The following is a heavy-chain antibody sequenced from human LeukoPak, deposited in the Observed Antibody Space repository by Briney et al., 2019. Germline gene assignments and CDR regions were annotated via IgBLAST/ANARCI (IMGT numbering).Heavy chain of an antibody. J-gene: IGHJ3*02. CDR1: GYTLTAYY. V-gene: IGHV1-2*06. CDR3: ARPHYESSGLYVDAFDI. CDR2: INPNSGGT. D-gene: IGHD3-22*01. Sequence: ASVKVSCKASGYTLTAYYLHWVRQAPGQGLEWMGRINPNSGGTTYAQKFQGRVTMTRDTSIGTAYMELISLRSDDTAVYYCARPHYESSGLYVDAFDIWGQGTMVTASS.